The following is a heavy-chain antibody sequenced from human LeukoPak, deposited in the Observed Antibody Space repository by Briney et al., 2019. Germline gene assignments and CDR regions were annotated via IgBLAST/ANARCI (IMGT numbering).Heavy chain of an antibody. CDR1: GGSVSDYY. V-gene: IGHV4-59*02. Sequence: EPSETLSLTCTISGGSVSDYYWSWIRQSPGKGLEWIGYIYHTGSTNYNPSLKSRVTISVDTSKNQFSLKLSSVTAADTAVYYCARGHTYYYDSSGYTKGRYFDYWGQGTLVTVSS. CDR3: ARGHTYYYDSSGYTKGRYFDY. J-gene: IGHJ4*02. D-gene: IGHD3-22*01. CDR2: IYHTGST.